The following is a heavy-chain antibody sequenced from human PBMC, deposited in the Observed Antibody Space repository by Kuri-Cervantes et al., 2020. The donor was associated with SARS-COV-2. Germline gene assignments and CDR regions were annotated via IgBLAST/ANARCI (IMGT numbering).Heavy chain of an antibody. CDR3: ARNPHSLTSYYYYYMDV. D-gene: IGHD4/OR15-4a*01. V-gene: IGHV1-69*13. CDR1: GGTFSSYA. CDR2: IIPIFGTA. J-gene: IGHJ6*03. Sequence: SVQVSCKASGGTFSSYAISWVRQAPGQGLEWMGGIIPIFGTANYAQKFQGRVTITADGSTSTAYMELSSLRSEDTAVYYCARNPHSLTSYYYYYMDVWGKGTTVTVSS.